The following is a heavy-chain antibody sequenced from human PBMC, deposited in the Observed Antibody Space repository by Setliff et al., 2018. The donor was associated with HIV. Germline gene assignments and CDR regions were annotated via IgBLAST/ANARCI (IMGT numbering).Heavy chain of an antibody. V-gene: IGHV1-69*02. CDR1: EDTFNSYT. Sequence: ASVMVSCKASEDTFNSYTIHWVRQTPGQGLEWMGRTIPVLSMSNFALKFQGRGSIFADKSTSTAYLGLNGLTSEDTAIYYCATSFGSGVAPFDNWGQGTLVTAPQ. CDR2: TIPVLSMS. J-gene: IGHJ4*02. CDR3: ATSFGSGVAPFDN. D-gene: IGHD3-10*01.